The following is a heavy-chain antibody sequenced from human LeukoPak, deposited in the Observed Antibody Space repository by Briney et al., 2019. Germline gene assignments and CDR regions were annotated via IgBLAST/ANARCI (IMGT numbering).Heavy chain of an antibody. D-gene: IGHD3-10*01. CDR1: GFTFSNAW. Sequence: GGSLRLSCVASGFTFSNAWMSWVRQAPGKGLEWVGRIKSKTDGGTTDYAAPVKGRFTISRDDSKNTLYLQMNSLKTEDTAVYYSTTRKNGYYYGSGSYSYYFDYWGQGTLVTVSS. CDR3: TTRKNGYYYGSGSYSYYFDY. J-gene: IGHJ4*02. CDR2: IKSKTDGGTT. V-gene: IGHV3-15*01.